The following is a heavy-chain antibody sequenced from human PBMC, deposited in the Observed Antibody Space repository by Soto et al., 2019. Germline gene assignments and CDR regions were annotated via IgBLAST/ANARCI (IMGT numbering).Heavy chain of an antibody. Sequence: ASVKVSCKASGYTFTANYLHWVRQAPGQGLEWMGWINPNSGATNYAQRFQAWVTMTRDTSISTAYMELSRLTSDDTAVYYCAREISSSWMEVWGQGTTVTVSS. CDR2: INPNSGAT. D-gene: IGHD6-13*01. J-gene: IGHJ6*02. CDR3: AREISSSWMEV. V-gene: IGHV1-2*04. CDR1: GYTFTANY.